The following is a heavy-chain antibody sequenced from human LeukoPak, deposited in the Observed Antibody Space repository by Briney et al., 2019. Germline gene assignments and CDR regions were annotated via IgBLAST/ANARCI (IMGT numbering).Heavy chain of an antibody. CDR2: IYYSGST. J-gene: IGHJ4*02. Sequence: PSQTLSLTCTVSGGSISSGDYYWSWIRQPPGKGLEWIGYIYYSGSTYYNPSLKSRVTISVDTSKNQFSLKLSSVTAADTAVYYCARDVRGAAAVPDYWGQGTLVTVSS. D-gene: IGHD6-13*01. CDR3: ARDVRGAAAVPDY. V-gene: IGHV4-30-4*01. CDR1: GGSISSGDYY.